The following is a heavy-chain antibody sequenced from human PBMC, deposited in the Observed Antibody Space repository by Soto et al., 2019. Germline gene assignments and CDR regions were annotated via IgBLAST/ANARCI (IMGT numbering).Heavy chain of an antibody. D-gene: IGHD4-4*01. Sequence: EVQLVDSGGGVVRPGGSLRISCAASGLTFDDDGLTWVLPAPGNELVWVLGINWTGERTNYAESLKGRFSISRDNAKNSLYLRTNSLKAEDTGLYFCARDYSNSTDDALDIWGQGTRVTVSS. CDR3: ARDYSNSTDDALDI. V-gene: IGHV3-20*04. J-gene: IGHJ3*02. CDR1: GLTFDDDG. CDR2: INWTGERT.